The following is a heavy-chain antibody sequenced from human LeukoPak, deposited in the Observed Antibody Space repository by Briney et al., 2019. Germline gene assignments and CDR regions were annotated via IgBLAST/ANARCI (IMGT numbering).Heavy chain of an antibody. Sequence: GGSLRLSCAASGFTVNSNYMSWVRQAPGKGLEWVSVVYSGDRTYYADSVKGRFTISRDDSTNTLYLLMNSLRAEDTAVYYCARGHLIDYWGQGTLVTVSS. CDR2: VYSGDRT. CDR3: ARGHLIDY. V-gene: IGHV3-66*01. CDR1: GFTVNSNY. J-gene: IGHJ4*02.